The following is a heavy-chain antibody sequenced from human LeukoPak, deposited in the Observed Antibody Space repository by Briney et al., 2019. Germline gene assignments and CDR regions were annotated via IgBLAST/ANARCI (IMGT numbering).Heavy chain of an antibody. V-gene: IGHV3-23*01. CDR3: AEVWAPWIIDF. CDR1: GFTFSSYD. J-gene: IGHJ4*02. CDR2: ITGSGGST. D-gene: IGHD5-12*01. Sequence: PGGSLRLSCAASGFTFSSYDMSWVRQAPGKGLEWVSAITGSGGSTFYADSVKGRFTISRDNSKNTLYLQMNSLRAEDTAVYYCAEVWAPWIIDFWGQGTLVTVSS.